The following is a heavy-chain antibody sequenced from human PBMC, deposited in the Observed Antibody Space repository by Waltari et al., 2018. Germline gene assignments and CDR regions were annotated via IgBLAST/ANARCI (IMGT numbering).Heavy chain of an antibody. CDR3: ATSSFVAVLDS. Sequence: QVQLQESGPGLVKPSGTLSLTCGVSLGPPSNINLGNWRRQAPGEGLEWLGEIHRTGSRNYNPSLKSRLTMSVDKSNSQVSMRLKSVTAADTAVYYCATSSFVAVLDSWGQGTLVTVSS. CDR2: IHRTGSR. D-gene: IGHD6-19*01. V-gene: IGHV4-4*02. J-gene: IGHJ4*02. CDR1: LGPPSNINL.